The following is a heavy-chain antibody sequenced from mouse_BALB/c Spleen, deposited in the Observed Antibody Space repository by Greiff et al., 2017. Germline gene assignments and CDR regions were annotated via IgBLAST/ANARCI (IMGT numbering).Heavy chain of an antibody. CDR1: GYTFTSYW. J-gene: IGHJ4*01. CDR3: TRSFRAKDY. V-gene: IGHV1S22*01. CDR2: IYPVSGST. Sequence: LQQPGSELVRPGASVKLSCKASGYTFTSYWMHWVKQRPGQGLEWIGNIYPVSGSTNYDEKFKSKATLTVDTSSSTAYMQLSSLTSEDSAVYYCTRSFRAKDYWGQGTSVTVSS.